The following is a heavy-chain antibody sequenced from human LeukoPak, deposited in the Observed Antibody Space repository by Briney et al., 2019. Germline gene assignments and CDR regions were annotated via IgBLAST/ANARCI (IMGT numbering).Heavy chain of an antibody. CDR3: AKDARRTNGWYFFDY. CDR2: IIPIFGTA. Sequence: SVKVSCKASGGTFSSYAISWVRQAPGQGLEWMGGIIPIFGTANYAQKFQGRVTITADESTSTAYMELNSLRAEDTAVYYCAKDARRTNGWYFFDYWGQGTLVTVSS. CDR1: GGTFSSYA. V-gene: IGHV1-69*13. D-gene: IGHD6-19*01. J-gene: IGHJ4*02.